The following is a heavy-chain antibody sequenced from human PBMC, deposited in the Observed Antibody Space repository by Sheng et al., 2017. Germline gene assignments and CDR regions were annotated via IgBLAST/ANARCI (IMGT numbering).Heavy chain of an antibody. D-gene: IGHD3-16*02. CDR3: ARVYVWGSYRYAQYYFDY. CDR1: GGTFSSYA. V-gene: IGHV1-69*04. CDR2: IIPILGIA. J-gene: IGHJ4*02. Sequence: QVQLVQSGAEVKKPGSSVKVSCKASGGTFSSYAISWVRQAPGQGLEWMGGIIPILGIANYAQKFQGRVTITADKSTSTAYMELSSLRSEDTAVYYCARVYVWGSYRYAQYYFDYWGQGTLVTVSS.